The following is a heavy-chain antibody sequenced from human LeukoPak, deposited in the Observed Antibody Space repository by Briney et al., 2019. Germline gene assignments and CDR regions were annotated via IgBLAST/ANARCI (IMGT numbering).Heavy chain of an antibody. D-gene: IGHD2-15*01. CDR2: KYARGSS. CDR1: GGSISNCF. V-gene: IGHV4-4*07. J-gene: IGHJ3*02. Sequence: PSETLSLTCTDPGGSISNCFWSWIPQPAGKGLEWIGRKYARGSSNYNLPVQSRVTMSVDTSKNQFSLKLRSVTAADTAVYYCARGHYCSADICTGGDSFDIWGQGTMV. CDR3: ARGHYCSADICTGGDSFDI.